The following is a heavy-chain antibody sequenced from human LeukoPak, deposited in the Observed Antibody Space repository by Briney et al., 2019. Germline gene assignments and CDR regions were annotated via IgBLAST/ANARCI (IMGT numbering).Heavy chain of an antibody. CDR2: IYYSGST. J-gene: IGHJ4*02. Sequence: SETLSLTCTVSGGSINNYYWSWIRQPPGKGLEYIGYIYYSGSTNYNPSLKSRVTMSIDMSKNQFSLKLSSVTAADTAVYYCARDSGYCSGGSCYPANFDYWGQGTLVTVSS. V-gene: IGHV4-59*01. D-gene: IGHD2-15*01. CDR1: GGSINNYY. CDR3: ARDSGYCSGGSCYPANFDY.